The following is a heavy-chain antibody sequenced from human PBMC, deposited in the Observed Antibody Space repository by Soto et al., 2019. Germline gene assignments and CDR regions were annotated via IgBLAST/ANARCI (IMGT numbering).Heavy chain of an antibody. J-gene: IGHJ5*02. Sequence: PSETLSLTCAVYGGSFSGYYWSWIRQPPGKGLEWIGEINHSGSTNYNPSLKSRVTISVDTSKNQFSQKLSSVTAADTAVYYCAREVVAATNWFAPWAQRTFVT. V-gene: IGHV4-34*01. D-gene: IGHD2-15*01. CDR3: AREVVAATNWFAP. CDR1: GGSFSGYY. CDR2: INHSGST.